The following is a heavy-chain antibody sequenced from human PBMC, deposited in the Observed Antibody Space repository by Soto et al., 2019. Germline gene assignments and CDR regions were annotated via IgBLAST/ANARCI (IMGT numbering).Heavy chain of an antibody. Sequence: QVHLRESGPGLVKPSGTLSLTCAVSGGSISSSDWWNWVRQPPGKGLEWIGEVSHAGNTIYNSSLKSRVLISVDNSRNEFSLTLISVTAADTAVYYCARDFKAPNDAWAFDSWGQGSLVTVSS. CDR1: GGSISSSDW. J-gene: IGHJ4*02. V-gene: IGHV4-4*02. CDR3: ARDFKAPNDAWAFDS. CDR2: VSHAGNT. D-gene: IGHD1-1*01.